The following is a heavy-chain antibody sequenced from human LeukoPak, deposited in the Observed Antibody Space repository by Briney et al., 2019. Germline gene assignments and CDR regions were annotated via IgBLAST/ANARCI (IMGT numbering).Heavy chain of an antibody. D-gene: IGHD1-1*01. CDR3: ATLPWNYFDY. CDR2: IYYSGST. J-gene: IGHJ4*02. CDR1: GYSISSGYY. V-gene: IGHV4-38-2*02. Sequence: PSETLSLTCTVSGYSISSGYYWGWIRQPPGKGLEWIGTIYYSGSTYYNPSLKDRLTISVDTSKNHFSLNLTSVTAADTAVYYCATLPWNYFDYWGQGTLVTVSS.